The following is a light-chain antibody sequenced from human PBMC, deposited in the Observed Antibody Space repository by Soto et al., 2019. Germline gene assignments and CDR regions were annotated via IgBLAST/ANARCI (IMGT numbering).Light chain of an antibody. Sequence: AIQMTQSPSSLSASVGDSVTITCRASQDIRNDLGWFQQKPGKAPNLLIYGASSVHRGVPSRFSGSGSGSDFTLTISSLQSEDFATYYCQKCNSAPRGTFGQGTKVDIK. CDR1: QDIRND. CDR2: GAS. J-gene: IGKJ1*01. V-gene: IGKV1-6*01. CDR3: QKCNSAPRGT.